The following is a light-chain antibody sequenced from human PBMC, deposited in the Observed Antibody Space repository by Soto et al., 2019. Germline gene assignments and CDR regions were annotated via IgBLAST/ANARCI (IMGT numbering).Light chain of an antibody. V-gene: IGKV1-5*01. CDR2: DAS. J-gene: IGKJ5*01. Sequence: DIKMTKYPSSLSASEEEKIPITCRPSQGISRWLAWYQQKPGKAPKILISDASSLESGVPSRFSGSGSGTEFTLTISSLQSEDFAVYYCQQYNSWPPITFCHVGLLEIK. CDR1: QGISRW. CDR3: QQYNSWPPIT.